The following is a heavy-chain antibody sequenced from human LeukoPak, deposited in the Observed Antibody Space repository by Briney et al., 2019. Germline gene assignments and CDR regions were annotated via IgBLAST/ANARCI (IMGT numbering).Heavy chain of an antibody. D-gene: IGHD3-10*01. CDR2: IYYSGST. Sequence: PSETLSLTRTVSGGSISSGGSYWSWIRPPPGKGLEWIGYIYYSGSTYYNPSLKSRVTISVDTSKNQFSLKLSSVTAADTAVYYCARAPPLRTGISYYFDYWGQGTLVTVSS. V-gene: IGHV4-31*03. J-gene: IGHJ4*02. CDR3: ARAPPLRTGISYYFDY. CDR1: GGSISSGGSY.